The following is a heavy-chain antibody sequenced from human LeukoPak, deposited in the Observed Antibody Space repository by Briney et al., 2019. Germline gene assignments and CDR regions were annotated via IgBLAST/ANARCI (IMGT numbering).Heavy chain of an antibody. CDR2: ISGSGGST. D-gene: IGHD6-13*01. J-gene: IGHJ4*02. CDR3: AKGGRAAAGTGDYFDY. CDR1: GFTFSSYA. V-gene: IGHV3-23*01. Sequence: PGGSLGLSCAASGFTFSSYAMSWVRQAPGKGLEWVSAISGSGGSTYYADSVKGRFTISRDNSKNTLYLQMNSLRAEDTAVYYCAKGGRAAAGTGDYFDYWGQGTLVTVSS.